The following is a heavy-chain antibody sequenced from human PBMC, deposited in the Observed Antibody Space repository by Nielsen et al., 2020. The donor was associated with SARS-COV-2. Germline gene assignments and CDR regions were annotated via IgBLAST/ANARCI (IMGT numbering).Heavy chain of an antibody. V-gene: IGHV1-18*04. J-gene: IGHJ4*02. CDR3: ARGKLRGYCSGGSCYSSFDY. D-gene: IGHD2-15*01. CDR2: ISAYNGNT. CDR1: GYTFTSYG. Sequence: ASVKVSCKASGYTFTSYGISWVRQAPGQGLEWMGWISAYNGNTNYAQKLQGRVTMTTDTSTSTAYMELSSLRSEDTAVYYCARGKLRGYCSGGSCYSSFDYWGQGTLVTVSS.